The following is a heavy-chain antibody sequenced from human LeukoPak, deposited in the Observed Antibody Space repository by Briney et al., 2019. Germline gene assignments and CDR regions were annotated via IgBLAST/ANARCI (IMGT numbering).Heavy chain of an antibody. J-gene: IGHJ4*02. Sequence: SGGSLRLSCAASGFTFSSYSMNWVRQAPGKGLEWVSSISSSSYIYYADSVKGRFTISRDNAKNSLYLQMNSLRAEDTAVYYCARGLGELLAPDYWGQGTLVTVSS. D-gene: IGHD3-10*01. CDR1: GFTFSSYS. CDR3: ARGLGELLAPDY. CDR2: ISSSSYI. V-gene: IGHV3-21*01.